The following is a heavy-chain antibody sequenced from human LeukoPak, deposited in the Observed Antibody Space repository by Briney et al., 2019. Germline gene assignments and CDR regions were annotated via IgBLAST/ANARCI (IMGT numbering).Heavy chain of an antibody. CDR2: INPRGGST. V-gene: IGHV1-46*01. CDR3: AREATMTIAVTTGGMDV. CDR1: GYTFTNFY. Sequence: ASVKVSCKASGYTFTNFYIYWVRQAPGQGLEWMGIINPRGGSTSYAQKFQGRVTMTRDTSTSTVYMEMSSLRSEDTAVYYCAREATMTIAVTTGGMDVWGQGATVSVSS. J-gene: IGHJ6*02. D-gene: IGHD4-17*01.